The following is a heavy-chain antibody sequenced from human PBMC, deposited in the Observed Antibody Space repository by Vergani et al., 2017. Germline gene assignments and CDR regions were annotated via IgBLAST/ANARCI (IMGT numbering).Heavy chain of an antibody. CDR1: GYSFTSYW. Sequence: EVQLVQSGVEVKKPGESLRISCKGSGYSFTSYWISWVRQMPGKGLEWMGRIDPSDSYTNYSPSFQGHVTISADKSISTAYLQWSSLKASDTAMYYCARVRSIAVAGTEFDYWGQGTLVTVSS. CDR2: IDPSDSYT. J-gene: IGHJ4*02. D-gene: IGHD6-19*01. CDR3: ARVRSIAVAGTEFDY. V-gene: IGHV5-10-1*03.